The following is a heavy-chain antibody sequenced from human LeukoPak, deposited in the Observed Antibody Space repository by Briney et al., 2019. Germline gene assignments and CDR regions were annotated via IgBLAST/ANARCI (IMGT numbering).Heavy chain of an antibody. J-gene: IGHJ6*03. CDR2: INPNSGGT. CDR1: GYTFTGYY. CDR3: ARVMSDFWSGSPIYYYYYMDV. D-gene: IGHD3-3*01. Sequence: GASVKVSCKASGYTFTGYYMHWVRQAPGQGLEWMGWINPNSGGTNYAQKFQGRVTMTRDTSISTAYMELSRLRSDDTAVYYCARVMSDFWSGSPIYYYYYMDVWGKGTTVTVSS. V-gene: IGHV1-2*02.